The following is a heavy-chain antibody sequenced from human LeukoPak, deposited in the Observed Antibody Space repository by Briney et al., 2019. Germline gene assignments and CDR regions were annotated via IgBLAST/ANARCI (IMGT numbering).Heavy chain of an antibody. CDR3: ARDADYSNPNYYYYMDV. V-gene: IGHV4-30-2*01. D-gene: IGHD4-11*01. J-gene: IGHJ6*03. Sequence: SETLSLTCTVSGGSISSGGYYWSWIRQPPGKGLEWIGYIYHSGSTYYNPSLKSRVTISVDRSKNQFSLKLSSVTAADTAVYYCARDADYSNPNYYYYMDVWGKGATVTVSS. CDR2: IYHSGST. CDR1: GGSISSGGYY.